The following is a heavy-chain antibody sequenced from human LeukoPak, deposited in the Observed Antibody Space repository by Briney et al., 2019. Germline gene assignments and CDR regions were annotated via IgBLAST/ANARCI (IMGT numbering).Heavy chain of an antibody. CDR3: ARTYGSGSWLDH. CDR2: IHYSGST. Sequence: SETLSLTCTVSGGSISSYYRSWIRQPPGKGLEWIGYIHYSGSTNHNPSLESRVTISVDTSKNQFSLQLSSVTAADTAVYYCARTYGSGSWLDHWGQGTLVTVSS. D-gene: IGHD3-10*01. CDR1: GGSISSYY. V-gene: IGHV4-59*08. J-gene: IGHJ5*02.